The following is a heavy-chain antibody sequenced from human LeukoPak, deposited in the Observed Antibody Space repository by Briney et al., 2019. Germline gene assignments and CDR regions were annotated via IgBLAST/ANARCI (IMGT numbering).Heavy chain of an antibody. D-gene: IGHD1-1*01. J-gene: IGHJ4*02. CDR3: AADLWKGNY. CDR1: GFSFSDYY. V-gene: IGHV3-11*06. CDR2: ITSSRSYT. Sequence: GGSLRLSCAASGFSFSDYYMSWIRQAPGKGLEWVSYITSSRSYTNYADSVKGRFTISRDNAKNSLYLQMNSLRAEDTAVYYCAADLWKGNYWGQGTLVTVSS.